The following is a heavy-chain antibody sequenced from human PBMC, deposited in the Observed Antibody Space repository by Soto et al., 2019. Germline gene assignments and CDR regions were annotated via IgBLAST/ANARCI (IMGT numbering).Heavy chain of an antibody. CDR3: ARDAATGIAVAGPYYYYGMDV. J-gene: IGHJ6*02. V-gene: IGHV3-66*01. D-gene: IGHD6-19*01. CDR1: GFTFSSYA. CDR2: IYSGGST. Sequence: PGGSLRLSCAASGFTFSSYAMHWVRQAPGKGLELVSVIYSGGSTYYADSVKGRFTISRDNSKNTLYLQMNSLRAEDTAVYYCARDAATGIAVAGPYYYYGMDVWGQGTTVTVSS.